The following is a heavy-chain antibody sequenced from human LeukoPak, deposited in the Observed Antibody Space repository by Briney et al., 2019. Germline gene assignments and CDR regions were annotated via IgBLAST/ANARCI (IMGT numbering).Heavy chain of an antibody. J-gene: IGHJ4*02. D-gene: IGHD3-9*01. V-gene: IGHV4-39*01. CDR1: GGSISSSSYY. CDR3: ARHVVNYDILTGYYITNSDY. Sequence: SETLSLTCAVSGGSISSSSYYWGWIRQPPGQGLEWIGSIYYSGSTYYNPSLKSRVTISVDTSKNQFSLKLSSVTAADTAVYYCARHVVNYDILTGYYITNSDYWGQGTLVTVSS. CDR2: IYYSGST.